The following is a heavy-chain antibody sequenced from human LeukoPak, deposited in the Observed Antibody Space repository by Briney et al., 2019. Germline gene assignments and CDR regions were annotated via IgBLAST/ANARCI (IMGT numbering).Heavy chain of an antibody. CDR1: GFTVSSNY. V-gene: IGHV3-7*01. Sequence: GGSLRLSCAASGFTVSSNYMSWVRQAPGKGPEWEANIKQDGSEEYYVDSVKGRFTISRDNAENSLYLQMNSLKVEDTAVYYCAPDKVVGPTLFDYWGQGILVTVSS. CDR2: IKQDGSEE. D-gene: IGHD1-26*01. J-gene: IGHJ4*02. CDR3: APDKVVGPTLFDY.